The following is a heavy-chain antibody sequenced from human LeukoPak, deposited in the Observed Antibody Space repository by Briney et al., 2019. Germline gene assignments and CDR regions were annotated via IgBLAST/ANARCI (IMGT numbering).Heavy chain of an antibody. Sequence: SETLSLTCTVSGGSISSYYWSWIRQPPGKGLEWIGYIYYSGSTNYNPSLKSRVTISVDTSKNQFSLKLSSVTAADTAVYYCAREGDTYYYDSSGYYVGHWFDPWGQGTLVTGSS. CDR1: GGSISSYY. CDR3: AREGDTYYYDSSGYYVGHWFDP. D-gene: IGHD3-22*01. CDR2: IYYSGST. V-gene: IGHV4-59*01. J-gene: IGHJ5*02.